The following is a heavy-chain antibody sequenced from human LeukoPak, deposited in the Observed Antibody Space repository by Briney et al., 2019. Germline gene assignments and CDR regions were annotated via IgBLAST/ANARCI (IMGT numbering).Heavy chain of an antibody. V-gene: IGHV1-2*02. CDR1: GYTFTGYY. J-gene: IGHJ4*03. D-gene: IGHD1-26*01. CDR3: ARDRSITEKYSGSYFPDY. Sequence: ASVKVSCKASGYTFTGYYLHWVRQAPGQGLEWMGWIDPNTGGTKYTQKFQGRVTMTRDTSFSTAYMELSRLTSDDTAVYYCARDRSITEKYSGSYFPDYWGQGTTVTVSS. CDR2: IDPNTGGT.